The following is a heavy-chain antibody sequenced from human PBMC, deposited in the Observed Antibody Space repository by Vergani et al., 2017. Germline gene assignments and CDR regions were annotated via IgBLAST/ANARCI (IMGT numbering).Heavy chain of an antibody. V-gene: IGHV3-30*18. CDR3: AKLEYISTLGEAFDI. CDR2: ISYDGSNK. J-gene: IGHJ3*02. CDR1: GFTLSSYG. D-gene: IGHD6-6*01. Sequence: VQLVESGGGVVQPGRSLRLSCAASGFTLSSYGMHWVRQAPGKGLEWVAVISYDGSNKYYADSVKGRFTISRDNSKNTLYLQMNSLRADDTGVYYCAKLEYISTLGEAFDIWDQGTMVIVSS.